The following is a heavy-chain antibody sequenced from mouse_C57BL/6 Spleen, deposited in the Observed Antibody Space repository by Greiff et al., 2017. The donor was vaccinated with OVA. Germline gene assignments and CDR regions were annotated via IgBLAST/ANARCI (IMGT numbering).Heavy chain of an antibody. J-gene: IGHJ1*03. CDR1: GFTFSDYG. Sequence: EVKLQESGGGLVKPGGSLKLSCAASGFTFSDYGMHWVRQAPEKGLEWVAYISSGSSTIYYADTVKGRFTISRDNAKNTLFLQMTSLRSEDTAMYYCARHYYGSSFRYFDVWGTGTTVTVSS. V-gene: IGHV5-17*01. CDR2: ISSGSSTI. D-gene: IGHD1-1*01. CDR3: ARHYYGSSFRYFDV.